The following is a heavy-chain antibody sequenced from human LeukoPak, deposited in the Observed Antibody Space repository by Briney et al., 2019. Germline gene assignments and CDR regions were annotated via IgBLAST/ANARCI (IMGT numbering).Heavy chain of an antibody. V-gene: IGHV3-30*02. Sequence: GGSLRLSCAASGFTFSSYGMHWVRQAPGKGLEWVAFIRYDGSNKYYADSVKGRFTISRDNSKNTLYLQMNSLRAEDTAVYYCARALVATSYFDYWGQGTLVTVSS. CDR1: GFTFSSYG. CDR2: IRYDGSNK. D-gene: IGHD5-12*01. J-gene: IGHJ4*02. CDR3: ARALVATSYFDY.